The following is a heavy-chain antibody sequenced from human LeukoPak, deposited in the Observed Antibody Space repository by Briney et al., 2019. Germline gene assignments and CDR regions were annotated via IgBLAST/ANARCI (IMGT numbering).Heavy chain of an antibody. CDR1: GGSISSGDYY. V-gene: IGHV4-30-4*01. CDR3: ARGPFYGSGSYYNGYYYYGMDV. D-gene: IGHD3-10*01. CDR2: IYYSGST. J-gene: IGHJ6*04. Sequence: SQTLSLTCTVSGGSISSGDYYWSWIRQPPGTGLEWIGYIYYSGSTYYNPSLKSRVTISVDTSKNQFSLKLSSVTAADTAVYYCARGPFYGSGSYYNGYYYYGMDVWGKGTTVTVSS.